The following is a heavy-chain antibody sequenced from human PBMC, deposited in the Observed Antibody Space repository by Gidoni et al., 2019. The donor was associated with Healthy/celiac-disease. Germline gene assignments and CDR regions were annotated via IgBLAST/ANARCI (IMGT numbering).Heavy chain of an antibody. Sequence: QVQLQESGPGLVKPSQTLSLTCTVSGCSISSGDYYCSWLRQHPGKGLGWIGYIYYSGSTYYNPSLKSRVTIAGDTSKNQFSLKLSSVTAADTAVYYCARRRVGNFDYWGQGTLVTVSS. CDR1: GCSISSGDYY. J-gene: IGHJ4*02. CDR2: IYYSGST. CDR3: ARRRVGNFDY. D-gene: IGHD1-26*01. V-gene: IGHV4-31*03.